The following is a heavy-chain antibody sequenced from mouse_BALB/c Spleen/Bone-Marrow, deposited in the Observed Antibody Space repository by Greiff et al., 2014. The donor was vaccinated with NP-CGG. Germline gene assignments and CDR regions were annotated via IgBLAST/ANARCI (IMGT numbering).Heavy chain of an antibody. V-gene: IGHV1-82*01. CDR3: ARSAYYGSSYGAMDY. J-gene: IGHJ4*01. D-gene: IGHD1-1*01. Sequence: QVQLKESGPELVKPGASVKISCTGSGYAFSSSWMNWVKQRPGQGLEWIERIYPGDGDTNSNGRFKGKATLTADRSSNAAYMQLSSLTSVDSAVYFCARSAYYGSSYGAMDYWGQGTSVTVSS. CDR2: IYPGDGDT. CDR1: GYAFSSSW.